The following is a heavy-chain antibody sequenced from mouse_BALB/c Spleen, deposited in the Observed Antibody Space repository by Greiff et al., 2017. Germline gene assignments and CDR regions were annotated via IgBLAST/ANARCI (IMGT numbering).Heavy chain of an antibody. V-gene: IGHV5-12-2*01. D-gene: IGHD1-1*01. CDR1: GFTFSSYT. Sequence: EVKLMESGGGLVQPGGSLKLSCAASGFTFSSYTMSWVRQTPEKRLEWVAYISNGGGSTYYPDTVKGRFTISRDNAKDTLYLQMSSLKSEDTAMYYCARHSPLYYYGGSYGYFDVWGAGTTVTVSS. CDR2: ISNGGGST. CDR3: ARHSPLYYYGGSYGYFDV. J-gene: IGHJ1*01.